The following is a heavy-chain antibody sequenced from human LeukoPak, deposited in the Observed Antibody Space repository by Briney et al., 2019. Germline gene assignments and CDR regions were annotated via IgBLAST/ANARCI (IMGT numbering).Heavy chain of an antibody. V-gene: IGHV1-24*01. CDR2: FDPEDGET. D-gene: IGHD4-11*01. CDR3: ATSAHPSYSDYFDY. CDR1: GYILTELS. J-gene: IGHJ4*02. Sequence: GASVKVSCKVSGYILTELSMHWVRQAPGKGLEWMGGFDPEDGETIYAQKFQGRVTMTEDTSTDTAYMELSSLRSEDTAVYYCATSAHPSYSDYFDYWGQGTLVTVSS.